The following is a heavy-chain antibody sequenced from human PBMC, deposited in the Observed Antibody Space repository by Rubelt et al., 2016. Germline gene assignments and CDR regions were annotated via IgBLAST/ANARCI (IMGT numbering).Heavy chain of an antibody. V-gene: IGHV4-34*01. Sequence: QVQLQQWGAGLLKPSETLSLTCAVYGGSFSGYYWSWIRQPPGKGLEWIGEINHSGSTNYNPSLKSRVTISVEPSKSQLSLKVRSGAAADRAVYYWARGSYGRRGYWGQGTLVTVSS. D-gene: IGHD5-18*01. CDR2: INHSGST. CDR1: GGSFSGYY. CDR3: ARGSYGRRGY. J-gene: IGHJ4*02.